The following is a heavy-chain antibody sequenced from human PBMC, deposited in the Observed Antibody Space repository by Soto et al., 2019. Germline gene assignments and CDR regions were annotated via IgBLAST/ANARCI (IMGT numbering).Heavy chain of an antibody. V-gene: IGHV4-4*02. CDR1: GFTFGISRL. CDR3: AREIVTAGGNNYFDP. J-gene: IGHJ5*02. D-gene: IGHD2-21*02. CDR2: VYHTGDT. Sequence: PSETLYNPVAVYGFTFGISRLWSWVRQSPGRGLEWIGNVYHTGDTNFNPSFQSRVTFSVDKSNNQFSLRLTSVTAADTAVYFCAREIVTAGGNNYFDPWGPGTLVNV.